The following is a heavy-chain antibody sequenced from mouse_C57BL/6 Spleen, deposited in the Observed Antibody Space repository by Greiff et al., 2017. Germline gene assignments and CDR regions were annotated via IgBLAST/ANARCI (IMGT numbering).Heavy chain of an antibody. CDR3: ARYPVYYDYDASYFDV. J-gene: IGHJ1*03. V-gene: IGHV1-55*01. CDR1: GYTFTSYW. D-gene: IGHD2-4*01. Sequence: QVQLQQPGAELVKPGASVKMSCKASGYTFTSYWITWVKQRPGQGLEWIGDIYPGSGSTNYNEKFKSKATLTVDTSSSTAYMQLSSLTSEDSAVYYCARYPVYYDYDASYFDVWGTGTTVTVSS. CDR2: IYPGSGST.